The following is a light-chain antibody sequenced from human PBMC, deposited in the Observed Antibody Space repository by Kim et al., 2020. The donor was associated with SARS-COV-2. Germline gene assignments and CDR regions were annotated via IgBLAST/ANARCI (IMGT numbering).Light chain of an antibody. Sequence: EIAMTQSPATLSVSPGERATLSCRASQSVSSNLAWYQQRAGQAPRLLIYGASARATGIPDRFSGSGSGTDFTLTISSLQSEDFVVYYCQQYIDWPITFGQGTRLEIK. CDR3: QQYIDWPIT. V-gene: IGKV3-15*01. CDR2: GAS. CDR1: QSVSSN. J-gene: IGKJ5*01.